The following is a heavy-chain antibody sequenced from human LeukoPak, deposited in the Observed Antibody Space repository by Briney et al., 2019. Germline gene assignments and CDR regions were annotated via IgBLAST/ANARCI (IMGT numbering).Heavy chain of an antibody. J-gene: IGHJ5*02. D-gene: IGHD4-11*01. CDR3: ARPHYGDYSNYAFDP. CDR2: IYYSGST. V-gene: IGHV4-39*01. CDR1: GGSISSSRYY. Sequence: SETLSLTCTVSGGSISSSRYYWGWIRQPPGKGLEWFGSIYYSGSTYYNPSLKSRVIISVDTYKNQFSLKLSSVTAADTAVYYCARPHYGDYSNYAFDPWGQGTLVTVSS.